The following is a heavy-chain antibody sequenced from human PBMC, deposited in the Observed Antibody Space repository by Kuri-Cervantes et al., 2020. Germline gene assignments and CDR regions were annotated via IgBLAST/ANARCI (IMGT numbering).Heavy chain of an antibody. CDR1: GFTFSNYSM. CDR2: IHQSGTT. J-gene: IGHJ6*03. CDR3: ARRTLGRSANYYYFYMDV. V-gene: IGHV4-4*02. D-gene: IGHD3-16*01. Sequence: GFTFSNYSMNWVRQPPGKGLEWIGEIHQSGTTNYNPSLKSRVTISEDKSKNQFSLKLSSVTAADTAVYYCARRTLGRSANYYYFYMDVWGKGTTVTVSS.